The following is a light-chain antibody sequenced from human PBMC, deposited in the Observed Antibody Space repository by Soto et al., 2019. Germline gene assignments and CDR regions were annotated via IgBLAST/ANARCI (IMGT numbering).Light chain of an antibody. J-gene: IGKJ2*01. Sequence: EIVLTQSPGTLSLSPRERATLSCRASQSISSSYLAWYQQKPGQAPRLLIYAASSRATGIPDRFSGSGSGTDFTLTISRLEPEDLAVYYCQQYGSSSYTFGQGTQLEIK. CDR2: AAS. CDR1: QSISSSY. V-gene: IGKV3-20*01. CDR3: QQYGSSSYT.